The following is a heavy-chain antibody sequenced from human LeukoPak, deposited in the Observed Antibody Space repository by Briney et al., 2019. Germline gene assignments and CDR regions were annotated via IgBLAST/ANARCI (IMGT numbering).Heavy chain of an antibody. Sequence: PGGSLRLSCAASGFTFSNYWMHWVRQVPGKGLVWVSRIYADGTGTTYADSVKGRFTISRDNAKNTLFLQMNSLRVEDTAVYYCARDYYYSMDVWGQGTTVTVSS. V-gene: IGHV3-74*01. CDR3: ARDYYYSMDV. CDR1: GFTFSNYW. CDR2: IYADGTGT. J-gene: IGHJ6*02.